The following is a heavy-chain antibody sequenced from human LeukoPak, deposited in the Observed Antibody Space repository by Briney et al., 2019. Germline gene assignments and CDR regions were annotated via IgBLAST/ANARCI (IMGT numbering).Heavy chain of an antibody. J-gene: IGHJ5*02. Sequence: SETLSLTCTVSGGSISSDDFYWSWIRQPPGKGLEWIGYIYYSGSTYYNPSLKSRVTISVDTSKNQFSLKLSSVTAADTAVYYCARDSSGLNWFDPWGQGTLVTVSS. D-gene: IGHD6-19*01. CDR1: GGSISSDDFY. V-gene: IGHV4-30-4*02. CDR3: ARDSSGLNWFDP. CDR2: IYYSGST.